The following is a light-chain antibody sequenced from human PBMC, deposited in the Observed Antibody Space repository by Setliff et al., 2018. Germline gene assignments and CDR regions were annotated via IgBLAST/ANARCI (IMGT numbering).Light chain of an antibody. J-gene: IGLJ1*01. CDR1: KLGDKY. CDR3: QAWDSSTAV. Sequence: YELTQPPSVSVPPGQTASITCSGDKLGDKYACWYQQKPGQSPVLVIYQDSKRPSGIPERFSGSNSGNTATLTISGTQAMDEADYYCQAWDSSTAVFGTGTKVTVL. V-gene: IGLV3-1*01. CDR2: QDS.